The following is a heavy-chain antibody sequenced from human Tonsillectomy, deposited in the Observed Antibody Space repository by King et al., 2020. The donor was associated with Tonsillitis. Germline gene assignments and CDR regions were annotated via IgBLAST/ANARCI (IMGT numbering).Heavy chain of an antibody. D-gene: IGHD6-19*01. J-gene: IGHJ4*02. CDR3: TTNNNSAVAALFY. CDR1: GFTFSNAW. CDR2: IKSKTDGGTT. Sequence: VQLVESGGGLVKPGGSLRLSCSASGFTFSNAWINWVRQAPGKGLEWVGHIKSKTDGGTTDYADPVKGRITISRDDSKNMLYLQMNSPKTEDTAVYYCTTNNNSAVAALFYWGQGTLVTVSS. V-gene: IGHV3-15*07.